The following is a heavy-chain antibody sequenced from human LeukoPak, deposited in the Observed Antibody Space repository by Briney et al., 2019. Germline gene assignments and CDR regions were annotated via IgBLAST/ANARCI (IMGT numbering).Heavy chain of an antibody. J-gene: IGHJ4*02. CDR3: ARQQADWNDAGESFDY. CDR1: GGSFSGYY. Sequence: SETLSLTCAVYGGSFSGYYWSWIRQPPGKGLEWIGEINHSGSTNYNPSLKSRVTISVDTSKNQFSLKLSSVTAADTAVYYCARQQADWNDAGESFDYWGQGTLVTVSS. CDR2: INHSGST. D-gene: IGHD1-1*01. V-gene: IGHV4-34*01.